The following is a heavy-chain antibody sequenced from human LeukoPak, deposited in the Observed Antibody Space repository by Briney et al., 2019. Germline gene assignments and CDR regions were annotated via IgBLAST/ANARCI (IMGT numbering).Heavy chain of an antibody. V-gene: IGHV4-34*01. D-gene: IGHD1-26*01. CDR3: AAEVGATNY. Sequence: SETLSLTCAVYGGSFGGYYWSWIRQPPGKGLEWIGEINHSGSTNYNPSLKSRVTISVDTSKNQFSLKLSSVTAADTAVYYCAAEVGATNYWGQGTLVTVSS. J-gene: IGHJ4*02. CDR1: GGSFGGYY. CDR2: INHSGST.